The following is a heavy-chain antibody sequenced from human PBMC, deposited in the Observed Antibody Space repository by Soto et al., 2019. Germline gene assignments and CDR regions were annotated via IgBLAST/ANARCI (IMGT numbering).Heavy chain of an antibody. Sequence: QVQLVESGGGVVQPGRSLRLSCAASGFTFSSYAMHWVRQAPGKGLEWVAVISYDGSNKYYADSVKGRFTISRDNSKNTLYLQMNSLRAEDTAVYYCAGDRSIAGYYGMDVWGQGTTVTVSS. J-gene: IGHJ6*02. D-gene: IGHD6-6*01. V-gene: IGHV3-30-3*01. CDR3: AGDRSIAGYYGMDV. CDR1: GFTFSSYA. CDR2: ISYDGSNK.